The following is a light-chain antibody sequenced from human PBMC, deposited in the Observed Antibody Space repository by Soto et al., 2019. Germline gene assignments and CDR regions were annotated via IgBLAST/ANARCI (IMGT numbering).Light chain of an antibody. CDR1: QDISVY. Sequence: DIQMTQSPSSLSASVGDRVTITCRASQDISVYLAWYQQKPGKVPKLLIYSASTLQSGVPSRFSGSGYGTDFTLTISSLQPEDVATYYCQKFNTAPLTFGQGTRLEIK. CDR3: QKFNTAPLT. J-gene: IGKJ5*01. V-gene: IGKV1-27*01. CDR2: SAS.